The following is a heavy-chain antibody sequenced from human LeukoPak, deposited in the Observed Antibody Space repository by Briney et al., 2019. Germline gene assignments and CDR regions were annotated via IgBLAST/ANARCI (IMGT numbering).Heavy chain of an antibody. CDR1: GGSFSGYY. D-gene: IGHD2-2*02. V-gene: IGHV4-34*01. CDR2: INHSGST. Sequence: SETLSLTCAVYGGSFSGYYWSWFRQPPGKGLEWIGEINHSGSTNYNPSLKSRVTISVDTSKNQFSLKLSSVTAADTAVYYCARRPRYCSSTSCYKSGWFDPWGQGTLVTVSS. J-gene: IGHJ5*02. CDR3: ARRPRYCSSTSCYKSGWFDP.